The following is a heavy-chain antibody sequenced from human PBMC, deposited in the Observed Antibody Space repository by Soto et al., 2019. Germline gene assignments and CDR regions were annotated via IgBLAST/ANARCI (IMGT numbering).Heavy chain of an antibody. CDR2: ISAYNGNT. CDR1: GYTFTSYG. V-gene: IGHV1-18*01. J-gene: IGHJ6*02. Sequence: ASVKVSCKASGYTFTSYGISWVRQAPGQGLEWMGWISAYNGNTNYAQKLQGRVTMTTDTSTSTAYMELRSLRSDDTAVYYCARGLLFLEWLFGDDYYYGMDVWGQGTTVTVS. D-gene: IGHD3-3*01. CDR3: ARGLLFLEWLFGDDYYYGMDV.